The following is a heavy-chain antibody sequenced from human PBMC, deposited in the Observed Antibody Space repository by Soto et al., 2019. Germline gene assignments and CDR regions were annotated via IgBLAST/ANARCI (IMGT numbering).Heavy chain of an antibody. CDR3: VRQSRRPPGGMDF. Sequence: LSLTCTVAGGSIHSRDYHWTWIRHFPGQELEWIGGIYYSARTYYNPSLVSRLTISLDPSKNQFSLRPTSPTAVATAVADCVRQSRRPPGGMDFSDPWTTGT. J-gene: IGHJ6*02. V-gene: IGHV4-31*10. CDR2: IYYSART. CDR1: GGSIHSRDYH.